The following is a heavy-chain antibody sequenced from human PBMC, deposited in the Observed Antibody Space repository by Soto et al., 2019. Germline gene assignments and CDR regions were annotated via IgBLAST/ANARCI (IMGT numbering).Heavy chain of an antibody. D-gene: IGHD4-17*01. V-gene: IGHV1-69*02. J-gene: IGHJ5*02. Sequence: QVQLVQSGAEVKKPGSSVKVSCKASGGTFSSYTISWVRQAPGQGLEWMGRIIPILGIANYAQKFQGRVTITADKSTSTAYMGLSSLRSEDTAVYYCARVTTVTSGWFEPWGQGTLVTVSS. CDR2: IIPILGIA. CDR3: ARVTTVTSGWFEP. CDR1: GGTFSSYT.